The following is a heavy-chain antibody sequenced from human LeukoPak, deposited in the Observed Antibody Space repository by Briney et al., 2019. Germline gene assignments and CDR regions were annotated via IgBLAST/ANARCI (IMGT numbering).Heavy chain of an antibody. J-gene: IGHJ6*03. CDR3: AKDILRDYYDSSGSYYYYYYMDV. Sequence: GGSLSLSWAASGLTLDDYAMHWVRHAPGKGMEWVSFIIGDVGRTYYADSVKGRFTISRDNSKYSLYLQMNSLRTEDTALYYCAKDILRDYYDSSGSYYYYYYMDVWGKGNTVTVSS. D-gene: IGHD3-22*01. CDR1: GLTLDDYA. CDR2: IIGDVGRT. V-gene: IGHV3-43*02.